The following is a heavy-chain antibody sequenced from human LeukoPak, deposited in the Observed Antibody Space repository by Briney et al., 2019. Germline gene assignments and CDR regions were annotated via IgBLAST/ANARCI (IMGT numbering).Heavy chain of an antibody. D-gene: IGHD2-2*01. V-gene: IGHV4-59*01. J-gene: IGHJ6*03. Sequence: SETLSLTCTVSGGSISSYYWSWIRQPPGKGLDWIGYIYYSGSTNYNPSLKSRVTISVDTSKNQFSLKLSSVTAADTAVYYCARDFPTQYCSSTSCHYYYYMDVWGKGTTVTVSS. CDR2: IYYSGST. CDR1: GGSISSYY. CDR3: ARDFPTQYCSSTSCHYYYYMDV.